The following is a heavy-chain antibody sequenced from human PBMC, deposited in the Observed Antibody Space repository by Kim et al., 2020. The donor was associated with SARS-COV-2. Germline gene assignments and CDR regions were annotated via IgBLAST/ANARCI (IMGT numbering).Heavy chain of an antibody. V-gene: IGHV3-53*01. CDR3: TRGFDGAKSGY. Sequence: GGSLRLSCAVSGMAVTTYHMTWARQAPGKGLECVSVIYIDGRTFYADSVKGRFTISRDNSKNIVYLQMDSLRAGDTAVYYCTRGFDGAKSGYWGRGTLVTVST. J-gene: IGHJ4*02. D-gene: IGHD4-17*01. CDR1: GMAVTTYH. CDR2: IYIDGRT.